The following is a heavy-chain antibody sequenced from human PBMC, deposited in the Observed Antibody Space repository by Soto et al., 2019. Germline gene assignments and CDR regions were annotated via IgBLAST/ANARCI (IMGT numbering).Heavy chain of an antibody. V-gene: IGHV3-7*01. CDR1: GFTFSSYR. D-gene: IGHD1-26*01. CDR3: VRDRSGSYLEGFDY. CDR2: IKHDGSEK. J-gene: IGHJ4*02. Sequence: GGSLRLSCAASGFTFSSYRMTWVRQAPGKGLEWVANIKHDGSEKYYVDSVKGRFTISRDNARNSVFLEMKSLRAEDTAVYSCVRDRSGSYLEGFDYWGQGTLVTVSS.